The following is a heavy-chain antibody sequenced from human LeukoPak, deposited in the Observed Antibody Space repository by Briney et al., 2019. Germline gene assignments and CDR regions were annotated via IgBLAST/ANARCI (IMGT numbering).Heavy chain of an antibody. CDR1: GYTFTVYY. CDR2: INPNSGGT. V-gene: IGHV1-2*02. J-gene: IGHJ4*02. Sequence: ASVTVSFKASGYTFTVYYMHWVRQAPGQGLEWMGWINPNSGGTNYAQKFQGRVTMTRDTSISTAYMELSRLRSDDTAVYYCAVIAARPNFGYWGQGTLVTVSS. D-gene: IGHD6-6*01. CDR3: AVIAARPNFGY.